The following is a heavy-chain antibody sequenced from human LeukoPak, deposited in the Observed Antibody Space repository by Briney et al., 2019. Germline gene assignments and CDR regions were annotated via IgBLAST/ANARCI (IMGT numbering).Heavy chain of an antibody. J-gene: IGHJ4*02. CDR3: ARDSRRDGYNYPDY. Sequence: GASVKVSCKASGGTFSSYAISWVRQAPGQGLEWMGRIIPILGIANYAQKFQGRVTITADKSTSTAYMELSSLRSEDTAVYYCARDSRRDGYNYPDYWGRGTLVTVSS. D-gene: IGHD5-24*01. CDR1: GGTFSSYA. CDR2: IIPILGIA. V-gene: IGHV1-69*04.